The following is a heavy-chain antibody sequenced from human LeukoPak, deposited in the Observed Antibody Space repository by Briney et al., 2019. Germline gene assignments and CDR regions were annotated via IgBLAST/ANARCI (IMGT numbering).Heavy chain of an antibody. J-gene: IGHJ6*02. D-gene: IGHD6-19*01. CDR3: ASSGYSSGWRYYGMDV. V-gene: IGHV3-48*01. Sequence: PGGSLRLSCAASGFTFSSYSMNWVRQAPGKGLEWVSYISSSSSTIYYADSVKGRFTISRDNDKNSLYLQMNSLRAEDTAVYYCASSGYSSGWRYYGMDVWGQGTTVTVSS. CDR2: ISSSSSTI. CDR1: GFTFSSYS.